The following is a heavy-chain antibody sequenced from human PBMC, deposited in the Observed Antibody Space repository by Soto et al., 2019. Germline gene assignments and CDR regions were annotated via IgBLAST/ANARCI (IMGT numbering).Heavy chain of an antibody. J-gene: IGHJ4*02. Sequence: EVQLVESGGGSVQPGGSLRLSCAASGFTVNTNYMSWVRQAPGKGLEWVSVIYSGGSTYYADSVKGRFTISRDNSKNTLYLQMNSLRAEDSAVYYCARAKKAPGDYAFDYWGQGTLVTVSS. CDR1: GFTVNTNY. CDR2: IYSGGST. V-gene: IGHV3-66*01. CDR3: ARAKKAPGDYAFDY. D-gene: IGHD4-17*01.